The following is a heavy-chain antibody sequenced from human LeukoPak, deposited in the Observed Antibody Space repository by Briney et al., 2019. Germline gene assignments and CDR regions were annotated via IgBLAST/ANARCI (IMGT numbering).Heavy chain of an antibody. CDR1: GGSISTSY. CDR3: ARRISSWNVYIDK. CDR2: IYSSGTT. D-gene: IGHD1-1*01. V-gene: IGHV4-4*09. J-gene: IGHJ4*02. Sequence: SETLSLTCTVSGGSISTSYWSWIRQTPGKGLEWIGYIYSSGTTNYNRSLQSRVIISLDTPKNQFSLSVTSVTAADTAMYFCARRISSWNVYIDKWGQGIQVTVSS.